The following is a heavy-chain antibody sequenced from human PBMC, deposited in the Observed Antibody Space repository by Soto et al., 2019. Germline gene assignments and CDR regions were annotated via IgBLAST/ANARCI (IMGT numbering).Heavy chain of an antibody. CDR2: VSSSGSTI. D-gene: IGHD3-3*01. Sequence: SLRLSCAASGFHFSSYEMNWVRPAPGQGLEGVAYVSSSGSTIYYADAVKGRFTISRDNAKNSLYLQMNSLRAEDTAVYYCARDPSDFWSGFTYRMDVWGQGTTVTVSS. V-gene: IGHV3-48*03. CDR3: ARDPSDFWSGFTYRMDV. CDR1: GFHFSSYE. J-gene: IGHJ6*02.